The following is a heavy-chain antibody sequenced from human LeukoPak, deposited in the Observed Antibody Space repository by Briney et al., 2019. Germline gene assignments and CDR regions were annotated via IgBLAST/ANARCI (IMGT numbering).Heavy chain of an antibody. CDR1: GGSISSSSYY. CDR2: IYYNGNT. Sequence: SETLSLTCTVSGGSISSSSYYWGWIRQPPGKGLEWIGSIYYNGNTYYDPSLKSRVTISLDTSKNQFSLKLNSVTAADTAVYYCARQTKVTTESDSWGQGTLVTVSS. V-gene: IGHV4-39*07. J-gene: IGHJ4*02. CDR3: ARQTKVTTESDS. D-gene: IGHD4-17*01.